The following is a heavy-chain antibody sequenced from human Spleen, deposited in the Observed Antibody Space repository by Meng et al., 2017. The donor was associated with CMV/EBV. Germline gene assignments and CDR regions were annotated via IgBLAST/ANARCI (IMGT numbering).Heavy chain of an antibody. D-gene: IGHD3/OR15-3a*01. J-gene: IGHJ3*01. V-gene: IGHV4-30-4*08. Sequence: LTCSVSGGSSSSGDNYWSWIRQPPGKGLEWIAYIYNTGSTSYNPSLKSRVTVSMDTSRSQFSLILTSVTVADTAMYYCARGLGAFDFWGQGTMVTVSS. CDR3: ARGLGAFDF. CDR2: IYNTGST. CDR1: GGSSSSGDNY.